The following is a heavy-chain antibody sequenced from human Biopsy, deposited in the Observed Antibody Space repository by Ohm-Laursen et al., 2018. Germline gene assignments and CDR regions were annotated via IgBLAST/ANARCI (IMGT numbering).Heavy chain of an antibody. Sequence: GTLSLTCTVSGGSIISYCWTWIRQTPGKGLEWIGHVYNGGITNYNPSLKSRVTISKDTSKNQFSLQLSSVTAADTAVYYCARESALAGDFDSWGQGTLVTVSS. J-gene: IGHJ4*02. CDR1: GGSIISYC. D-gene: IGHD6-19*01. CDR2: VYNGGIT. CDR3: ARESALAGDFDS. V-gene: IGHV4-59*01.